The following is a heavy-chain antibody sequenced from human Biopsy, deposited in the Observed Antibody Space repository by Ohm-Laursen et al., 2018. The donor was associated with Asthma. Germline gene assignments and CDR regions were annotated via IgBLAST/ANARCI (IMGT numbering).Heavy chain of an antibody. J-gene: IGHJ3*02. CDR3: ARDLGIVGATPDGFNI. CDR2: VYSSGST. Sequence: SQTLSLTWTVSGGSTSSEDYYWTWIRQPPGKGLEWVEYVYSSGSTYYNPSLDSRVMISLDTSKNQFSLSLSSVTAADTAVYFCARDLGIVGATPDGFNIWGQGTLVTVSS. CDR1: GGSTSSEDYY. D-gene: IGHD1-26*01. V-gene: IGHV4-30-4*01.